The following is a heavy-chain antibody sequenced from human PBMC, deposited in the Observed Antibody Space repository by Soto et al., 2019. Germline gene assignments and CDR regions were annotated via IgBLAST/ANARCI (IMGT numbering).Heavy chain of an antibody. Sequence: PGGSLRLSCAASGFTFSSYSMNWVRQAPGKGLEWVSSISSSSSYIYYADSVKGRFTISRDNAKNSLYLQMNSLRAEDTAVYYCARVGDCTNGVCNYYFDYWGQGTLVTVSS. V-gene: IGHV3-21*01. D-gene: IGHD2-8*01. CDR3: ARVGDCTNGVCNYYFDY. J-gene: IGHJ4*02. CDR1: GFTFSSYS. CDR2: ISSSSSYI.